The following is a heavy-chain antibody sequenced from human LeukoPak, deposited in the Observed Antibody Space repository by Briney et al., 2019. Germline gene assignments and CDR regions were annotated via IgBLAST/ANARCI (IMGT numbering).Heavy chain of an antibody. Sequence: PSETPSLTCTVSGGSISSYYWSWIRQPAGKGLEWIGRIYTSGSTNYNPSLKSRVTMSVDTSKNQFSLKLSSVTAADTAVYYCARDGSYYDSSGYYYHFDYWGQGTLVTVSS. D-gene: IGHD3-22*01. J-gene: IGHJ4*02. V-gene: IGHV4-4*07. CDR3: ARDGSYYDSSGYYYHFDY. CDR1: GGSISSYY. CDR2: IYTSGST.